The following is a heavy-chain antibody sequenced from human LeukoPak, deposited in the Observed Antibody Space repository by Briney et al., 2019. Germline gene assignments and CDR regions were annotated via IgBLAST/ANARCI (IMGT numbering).Heavy chain of an antibody. J-gene: IGHJ4*02. D-gene: IGHD3-3*01. Sequence: PSETLSLTCTVSGGSISSGGYYWSWIRQHPGKGLEWIGYIYYSGSAYYNPSLKSRVTISVDTSKNQFSLKLSSVTAADTAVYYCASYYDFWSGPYFDYWGQGTLVTVSS. V-gene: IGHV4-31*03. CDR2: IYYSGSA. CDR1: GGSISSGGYY. CDR3: ASYYDFWSGPYFDY.